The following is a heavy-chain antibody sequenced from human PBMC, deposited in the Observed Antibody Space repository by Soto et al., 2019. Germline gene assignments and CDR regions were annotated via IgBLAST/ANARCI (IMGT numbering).Heavy chain of an antibody. CDR2: ISYDGGEK. V-gene: IGHV3-30*18. Sequence: QVQLVESGGGMVQPGRSLRLSCAASGFTFSNYGMHWVRQAPGKGLEWVAVISYDGGEKYYADSVKGRFTISRDNSKNTLYLQMNSLRAEDTAVYYCAKVTGYCSSSSCRRDYFYYYGIDVWGRGTTVTVSS. J-gene: IGHJ6*02. CDR3: AKVTGYCSSSSCRRDYFYYYGIDV. CDR1: GFTFSNYG. D-gene: IGHD2-2*01.